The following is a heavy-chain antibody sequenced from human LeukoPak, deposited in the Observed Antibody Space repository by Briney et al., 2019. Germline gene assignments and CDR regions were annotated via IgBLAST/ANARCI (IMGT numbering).Heavy chain of an antibody. CDR3: ARVAWRAAAGLAPNYDY. Sequence: GGSLRLSCAASGFTFSSYSMNWVRQAPGKGLEWVSYISSSSSTIYYADSVKGRFTISRDNAKNSLYLQMNSLRAEDTAVYYCARVAWRAAAGLAPNYDYWGQGTLVTVSS. CDR1: GFTFSSYS. V-gene: IGHV3-48*04. CDR2: ISSSSSTI. J-gene: IGHJ4*02. D-gene: IGHD6-13*01.